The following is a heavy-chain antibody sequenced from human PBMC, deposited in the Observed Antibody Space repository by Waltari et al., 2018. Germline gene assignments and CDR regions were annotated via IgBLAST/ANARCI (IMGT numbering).Heavy chain of an antibody. V-gene: IGHV1-69*13. CDR3: AIDRHFSDGGAYYESGL. J-gene: IGHJ2*01. CDR2: IKPVPGTT. CDR1: GGTFGSYA. D-gene: IGHD2-21*01. Sequence: QVQLVQSGSEVKKPGSSVKVSCKASGGTFGSYAVSWVRQAPGQGLEWVGGIKPVPGTTSYAQKFQDRVTLIADDSSSTVYSELSSLKSDDTAVYYCAIDRHFSDGGAYYESGLWGRGTLVTVSS.